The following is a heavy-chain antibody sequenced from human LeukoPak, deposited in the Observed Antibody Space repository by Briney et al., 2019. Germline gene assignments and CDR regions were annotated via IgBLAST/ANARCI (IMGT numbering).Heavy chain of an antibody. CDR3: AKDSSGWIEYYFDY. V-gene: IGHV3-30*18. Sequence: GGSLRLSCAASGFTFSNAWMSWVRQAPGKGLEWVAVISYDGSNKYYADSVKGRFTISRDNSKNTLYLQMNSLRAEDTAVYYCAKDSSGWIEYYFDYWGQGTLVTVSS. CDR2: ISYDGSNK. CDR1: GFTFSNAW. D-gene: IGHD6-19*01. J-gene: IGHJ4*02.